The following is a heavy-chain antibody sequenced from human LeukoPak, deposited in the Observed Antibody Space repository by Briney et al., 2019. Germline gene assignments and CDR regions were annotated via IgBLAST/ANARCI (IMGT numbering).Heavy chain of an antibody. Sequence: GGSLRLSCAASGFTFSSYGFNWVRQAPGKGLEWVSCISSSSSYIYYADSVKGRFTISRDNAKNSLYLEMSSLRVEDTAVYYCARDRGWRTSGYYLYHFDYWGQGALVTFAS. D-gene: IGHD3-22*01. CDR1: GFTFSSYG. CDR3: ARDRGWRTSGYYLYHFDY. V-gene: IGHV3-21*01. CDR2: ISSSSSYI. J-gene: IGHJ4*02.